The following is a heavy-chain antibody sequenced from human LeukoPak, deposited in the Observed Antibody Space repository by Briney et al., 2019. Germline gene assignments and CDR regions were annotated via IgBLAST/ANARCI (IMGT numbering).Heavy chain of an antibody. V-gene: IGHV3-48*04. D-gene: IGHD4/OR15-4a*01. CDR3: ARDFDYGDYIDF. Sequence: GGSLRLSCVASGFTFSTYTFNWVRQAPGKGLEWLSYISSGGLTIFYADSVKGRFTISRDNTKNSIYLDMTNLKAEDTAVYYCARDFDYGDYIDFWGQGTLVAVSS. CDR1: GFTFSTYT. CDR2: ISSGGLTI. J-gene: IGHJ4*02.